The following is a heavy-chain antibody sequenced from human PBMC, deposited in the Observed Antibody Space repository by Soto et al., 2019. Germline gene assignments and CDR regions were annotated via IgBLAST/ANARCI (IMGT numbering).Heavy chain of an antibody. Sequence: SETLSLTCTVSGGSISSGGYYWSWIRQHPGKGLEWIGYIYYSGSTYYNPSLKSRVTISVDTSKNQFSLKLSSVTAADTAVYYCARETRGGYDYGEYYIDYWGQGTLVTVSS. J-gene: IGHJ4*02. V-gene: IGHV4-31*03. CDR2: IYYSGST. CDR1: GGSISSGGYY. CDR3: ARETRGGYDYGEYYIDY. D-gene: IGHD4-17*01.